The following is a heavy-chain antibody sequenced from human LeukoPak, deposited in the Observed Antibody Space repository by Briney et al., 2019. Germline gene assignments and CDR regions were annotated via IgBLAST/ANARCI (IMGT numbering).Heavy chain of an antibody. CDR3: ARGFYYDSSGYPNAFDI. CDR1: GFTFSSYE. Sequence: GGSLRLSCAASGFTFSSYEMNWVRQAPGKGLEWVSYISSSGSTIYYADSVKGRFTISRDNAKNSLYLQMNSLRAEDTAVYYCARGFYYDSSGYPNAFDIWGQGTMVTVSS. V-gene: IGHV3-48*03. J-gene: IGHJ3*02. CDR2: ISSSGSTI. D-gene: IGHD3-22*01.